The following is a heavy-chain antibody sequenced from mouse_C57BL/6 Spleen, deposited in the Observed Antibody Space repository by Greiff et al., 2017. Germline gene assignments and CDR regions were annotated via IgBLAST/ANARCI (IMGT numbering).Heavy chain of an antibody. Sequence: QVQLQQPGAELVKPGASVKMSCKASGYTFTSYWITWVKQRPGQGLEWIGDIYPGSGSTNYNEKFKSKGTLTVDTSSSTAYMQLSSLTSEDSAVYYCGGYDGYYYAMDDWGQGTSVTVSS. CDR1: GYTFTSYW. V-gene: IGHV1-55*01. D-gene: IGHD2-2*01. CDR2: IYPGSGST. J-gene: IGHJ4*01. CDR3: GGYDGYYYAMDD.